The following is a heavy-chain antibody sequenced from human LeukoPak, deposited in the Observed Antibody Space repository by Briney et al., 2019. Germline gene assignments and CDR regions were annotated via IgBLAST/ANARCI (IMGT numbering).Heavy chain of an antibody. Sequence: PGESLRLSCAASGFTFSSYAMSWVRQAPGKGLEWVANIKPDGSEEYYVDSVKGRFTISRDNVKNSLYLQMNSLRAEDTAVYYCAKSYYGGWGQGTLVTVSS. J-gene: IGHJ4*02. D-gene: IGHD3-10*01. V-gene: IGHV3-7*01. CDR1: GFTFSSYA. CDR2: IKPDGSEE. CDR3: AKSYYGG.